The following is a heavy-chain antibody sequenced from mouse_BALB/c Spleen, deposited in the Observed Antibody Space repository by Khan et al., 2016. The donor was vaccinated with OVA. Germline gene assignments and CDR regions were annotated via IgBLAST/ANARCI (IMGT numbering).Heavy chain of an antibody. D-gene: IGHD2-14*01. Sequence: QIQLVQSGPELKKPGETVKISCKASGYMFTNYGMDWVKQAPGKGLKWMGWINTYTGEPTYADDIKGRFAFSLETSANTAYLQINNLKNEDTATYFWARREYYRSFAYWGQGTLVTVSA. V-gene: IGHV9-3-1*01. CDR2: INTYTGEP. CDR1: GYMFTNYG. J-gene: IGHJ3*01. CDR3: ARREYYRSFAY.